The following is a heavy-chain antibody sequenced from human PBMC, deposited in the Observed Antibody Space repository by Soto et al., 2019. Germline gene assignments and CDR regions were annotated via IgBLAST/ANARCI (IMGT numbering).Heavy chain of an antibody. CDR3: ARGKYSGYEYYYYYYMDV. J-gene: IGHJ6*03. D-gene: IGHD5-12*01. Sequence: SETLSLTCAVSGVSISSYALHWIRQPPGKGLEWIGYIYYSGSTNYNPSLKSRVTITVDTSKDQFSLKLSSVTAADTAVYYCARGKYSGYEYYYYYYMDVWGKGTTVTVSS. CDR2: IYYSGST. CDR1: GVSISSYA. V-gene: IGHV4-59*01.